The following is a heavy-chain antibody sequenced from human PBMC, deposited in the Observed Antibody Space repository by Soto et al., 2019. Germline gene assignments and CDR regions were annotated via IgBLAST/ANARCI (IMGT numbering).Heavy chain of an antibody. V-gene: IGHV4-34*01. J-gene: IGHJ6*02. CDR2: INHSGKT. CDR1: GGSFSGHS. D-gene: IGHD3-16*01. Sequence: SETLSLTGAVDGGSFSGHSWSWVRQPRGKGLEWIGEINHSGKTNYNPSLMSRVTISVDTSKNQISLNLGSVTAADTAVYYCARAPYYDYIWGRRYGMDVWGQGTTVTVSS. CDR3: ARAPYYDYIWGRRYGMDV.